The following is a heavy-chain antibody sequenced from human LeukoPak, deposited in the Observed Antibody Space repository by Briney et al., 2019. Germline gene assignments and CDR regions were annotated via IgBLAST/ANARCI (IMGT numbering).Heavy chain of an antibody. CDR3: TTSVGLGSYYVFDY. CDR2: INPNSGDT. D-gene: IGHD3-10*01. CDR1: GYTFTGYY. Sequence: ASVKVSCKASGYTFTGYYMHWVRQAPGQGLEWMGWINPNSGDTNYAQKFQGRVTMTRDTSISTAYMELSRLRSDDTAVYYCTTSVGLGSYYVFDYWGQGTLVTVSS. J-gene: IGHJ4*02. V-gene: IGHV1-2*02.